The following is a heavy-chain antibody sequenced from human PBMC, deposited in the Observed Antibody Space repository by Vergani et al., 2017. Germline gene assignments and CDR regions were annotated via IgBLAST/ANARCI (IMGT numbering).Heavy chain of an antibody. D-gene: IGHD6-13*01. CDR1: GFRFDDYA. CDR3: AKDWSSTAAGFDD. V-gene: IGHV3-9*01. J-gene: IGHJ4*02. CDR2: ISWNSANI. Sequence: EVQLVESGGGLVKPGGSLRLSCAASGFRFDDYAMHWVRQGPGKGLEWVSGISWNSANIDYADSVKGRFTISRDNTKNSIHLQMNNLRTEDTAFYYCAKDWSSTAAGFDDWGQGTLVTVSS.